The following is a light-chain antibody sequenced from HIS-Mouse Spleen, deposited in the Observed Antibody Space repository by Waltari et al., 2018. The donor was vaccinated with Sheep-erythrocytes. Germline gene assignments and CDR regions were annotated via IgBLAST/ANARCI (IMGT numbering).Light chain of an antibody. CDR2: LGS. CDR3: MQALQTPRT. V-gene: IGKV2-28*01. J-gene: IGKJ1*01. Sequence: DIVMTQSPLSLLVTPGEPASISCRSSQSLLHSNGYNYLDWYLQKPGQSPQLLIYLGSNRSSGVPDMFSGSGSGTNFTLKISRVEAEDVGVYYCMQALQTPRTYGQGTKVEIK. CDR1: QSLLHSNGYNY.